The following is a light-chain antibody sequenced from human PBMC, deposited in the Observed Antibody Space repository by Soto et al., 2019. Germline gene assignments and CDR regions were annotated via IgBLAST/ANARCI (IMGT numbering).Light chain of an antibody. CDR1: QSVSGY. V-gene: IGKV3-11*01. CDR2: ADS. CDR3: QQRYNWPIT. Sequence: IVLTKYTATLSLSPGETATLSCRASQSVSGYIGWYQQKPGQAPRLLIYADSNRATGIPARFSGSGSGTDFTLTISSLEPEDFSVYYCQQRYNWPITFGQGTRLEIK. J-gene: IGKJ5*01.